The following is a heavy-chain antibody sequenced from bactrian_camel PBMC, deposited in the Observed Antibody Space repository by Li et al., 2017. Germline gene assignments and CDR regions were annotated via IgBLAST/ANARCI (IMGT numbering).Heavy chain of an antibody. D-gene: IGHD1*01. CDR3: ARKLAAANYLQLSVRDFDV. Sequence: HVQLVESGGDSVQAGGSLRLSCVVASGHMLAHYCVGWFRQAPGKEREGVAGINSAGDRRYADSVTGRFTISRDNAKNTLYLQLNGLKTEDTAMYYCARKLAAANYLQLSVRDFDVRGQGTQVTVS. V-gene: IGHV3S1*01. CDR2: INSAGDRR. CDR1: GHMLAHYC. J-gene: IGHJ6*01.